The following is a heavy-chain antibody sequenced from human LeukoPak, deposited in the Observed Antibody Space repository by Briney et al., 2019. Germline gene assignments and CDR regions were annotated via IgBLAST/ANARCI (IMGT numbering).Heavy chain of an antibody. CDR1: GFTFNIYS. CDR2: ISYDGSNQ. Sequence: PGGSLRLSCAASGFTFNIYSFHWVRQAPGKGLEWVTVISYDGSNQYFADSVKGRFTVSRDNSTNTVYLQMNNLRGEDTAVYYCAREGSYRFNYFDYWGQGTLVTVFS. V-gene: IGHV3-30*01. D-gene: IGHD3-16*02. CDR3: AREGSYRFNYFDY. J-gene: IGHJ4*02.